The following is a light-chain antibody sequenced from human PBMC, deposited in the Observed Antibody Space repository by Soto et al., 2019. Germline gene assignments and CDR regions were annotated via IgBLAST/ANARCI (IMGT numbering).Light chain of an antibody. V-gene: IGLV2-8*01. CDR2: DVT. CDR1: SSDVGSYNY. J-gene: IGLJ3*02. Sequence: QSALTQPASVSGSPGQSITISCTGTSSDVGSYNYVSWYQQHPGKAPKLIIYDVTKRPSGVPDRFSGSKSGNTASLTVSGLQAEDEADYFCNSYAGSDNYVLFGGGTKVTVL. CDR3: NSYAGSDNYVL.